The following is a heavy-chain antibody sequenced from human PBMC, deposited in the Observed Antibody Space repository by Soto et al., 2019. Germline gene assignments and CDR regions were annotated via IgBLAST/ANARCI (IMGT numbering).Heavy chain of an antibody. CDR2: IYKNGRSP. D-gene: IGHD3-10*01. J-gene: IGHJ4*02. CDR1: GGSVSVYY. Sequence: SETLSLPCSVSGGSVSVYYWSWLRQPAVKVLEWIRRIYKNGRSPSCNPSLKSRFTMSVDTARHQFALKMRFVTAADTAVYDCARWEFGGIGNCGQVTLV. CDR3: ARWEFGGIGN. V-gene: IGHV4-4*07.